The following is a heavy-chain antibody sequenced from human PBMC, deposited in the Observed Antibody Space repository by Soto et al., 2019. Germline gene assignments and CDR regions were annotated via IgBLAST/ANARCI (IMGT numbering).Heavy chain of an antibody. J-gene: IGHJ4*02. CDR2: ISYDGSNK. CDR1: GFAFSSYG. CDR3: AKDRDSSGWYYFDY. V-gene: IGHV3-30*18. D-gene: IGHD6-19*01. Sequence: QVQLVESGGGVVQPGRSLRLSCTASGFAFSSYGMHWVRQAPGKGLEWVAVISYDGSNKYYAESVKGRFTISGDNSKNTLYLQINSLRAEDTAVYYCAKDRDSSGWYYFDYWGQGTLVTVSS.